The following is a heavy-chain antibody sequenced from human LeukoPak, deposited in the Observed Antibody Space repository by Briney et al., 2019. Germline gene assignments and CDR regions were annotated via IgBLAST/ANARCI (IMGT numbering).Heavy chain of an antibody. D-gene: IGHD3-9*01. V-gene: IGHV3-53*01. CDR3: ARLNGDYDILTGYLDY. Sequence: GSLRLSCAASGFTVSSNYMSWVRQAPGKGLEWVSVIYSGGSTYYADSVKGRFTISRDNSKNTLYLQMNSLRAEDTAVYYWARLNGDYDILTGYLDYWGQGTLVTVSS. CDR1: GFTVSSNY. J-gene: IGHJ4*02. CDR2: IYSGGST.